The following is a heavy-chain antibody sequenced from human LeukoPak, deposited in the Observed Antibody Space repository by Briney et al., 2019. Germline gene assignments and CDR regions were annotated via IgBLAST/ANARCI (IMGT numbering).Heavy chain of an antibody. Sequence: GGSLRLSCAASGFTFSSYWMHWVRQAPGKGLVWVSRINSDGSSTNYTDSVKGRFTISRDNAKNTLYLQMNSLRAEDTAMYYCARAVYYSNYLGYWGQGTLVTVSS. CDR3: ARAVYYSNYLGY. J-gene: IGHJ4*01. D-gene: IGHD3-10*01. V-gene: IGHV3-74*01. CDR1: GFTFSSYW. CDR2: INSDGSST.